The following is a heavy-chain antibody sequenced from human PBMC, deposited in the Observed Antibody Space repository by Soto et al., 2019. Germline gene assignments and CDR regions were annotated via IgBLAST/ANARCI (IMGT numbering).Heavy chain of an antibody. CDR3: ATTYSSGWYFDY. CDR2: IYYSGST. Sequence: PSETLSLTCTVSGGSISSSSYYWGWIRQPPGKGLEWIGSIYYSGSTYYNPSLKSRVTISVGTSKNQFSLKLSSVTAADTAVYYCATTYSSGWYFDYWGQGTLVTVSS. D-gene: IGHD6-19*01. J-gene: IGHJ4*02. V-gene: IGHV4-39*01. CDR1: GGSISSSSYY.